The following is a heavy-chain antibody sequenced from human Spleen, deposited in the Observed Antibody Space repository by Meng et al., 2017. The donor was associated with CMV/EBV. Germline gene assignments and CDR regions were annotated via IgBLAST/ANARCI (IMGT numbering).Heavy chain of an antibody. CDR3: AREVRWFNYGPGHGMDV. J-gene: IGHJ6*02. CDR1: GFTFSSFW. CDR2: ISSSGSTI. D-gene: IGHD2-15*01. Sequence: GESLKISCAASGFTFSSFWMRWVRQAPGKGLEWVSYISSSGSTISYSDSVKGRFTISRDNAKNSVDLQMNSLRVEDTGVYYCAREVRWFNYGPGHGMDVWGQGTTVTVSS. V-gene: IGHV3-48*03.